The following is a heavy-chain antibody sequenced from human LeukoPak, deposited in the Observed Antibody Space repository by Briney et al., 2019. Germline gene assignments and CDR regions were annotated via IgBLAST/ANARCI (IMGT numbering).Heavy chain of an antibody. CDR3: TRDIPDSSYEF. V-gene: IGHV3-53*01. J-gene: IGHJ4*02. CDR1: GYIVSSNY. D-gene: IGHD6-19*01. Sequence: PGGSLRLSCTASGYIVSSNYVSWVRQSPGKGLEWVSIIYNGGRTYYVDSVKGRFTVSGDNSKNTLYLQMNSLRADDTAIYYCTRDIPDSSYEFWGQGTLATVSS. CDR2: IYNGGRT.